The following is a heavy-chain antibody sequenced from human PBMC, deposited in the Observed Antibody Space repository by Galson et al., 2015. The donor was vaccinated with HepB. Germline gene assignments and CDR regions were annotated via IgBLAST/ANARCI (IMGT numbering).Heavy chain of an antibody. Sequence: SLKLSCKASGFTFTGYYMHWMRQAPGQGLEWMGRINPNSGGRNYAQKFQGRVTMTRDTSISTAYLELSRLRSDDTAVYYCARDLTVSNHFLFGYYYYMDVWGKGTTVTVSS. J-gene: IGHJ6*03. CDR2: INPNSGGR. V-gene: IGHV1-2*06. CDR1: GFTFTGYY. CDR3: ARDLTVSNHFLFGYYYYMDV. D-gene: IGHD4-11*01.